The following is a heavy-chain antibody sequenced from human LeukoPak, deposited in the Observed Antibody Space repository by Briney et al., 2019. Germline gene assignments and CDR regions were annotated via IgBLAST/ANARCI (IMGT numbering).Heavy chain of an antibody. V-gene: IGHV3-74*03. CDR1: GFSFSSHW. D-gene: IGHD2-2*01. J-gene: IGHJ4*02. Sequence: QTGGSLRLSCAASGFSFSSHWMHWVRQAPGKGLEWVSRISGDGSSTAYVDSVKGRFTISRDNAKNSLYLQMNSLRAEDTAVYYCAKSGPYCSSTTCNYFDYWGQGTLVTVSS. CDR2: ISGDGSST. CDR3: AKSGPYCSSTTCNYFDY.